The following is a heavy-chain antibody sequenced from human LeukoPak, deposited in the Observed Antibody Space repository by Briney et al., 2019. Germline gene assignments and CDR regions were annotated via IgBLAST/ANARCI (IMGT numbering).Heavy chain of an antibody. V-gene: IGHV1-24*01. CDR2: FDPEDGET. J-gene: IGHJ4*02. Sequence: ASVKVSCKVSGYTLTELSMHWVRQAPGKGLEWMGGFDPEDGETIYAQKFQGRVTMTRDTSTSTVYMELSSLRSEDTAVYYCARDPLGGELSYFDYWGQGTLVTVSS. D-gene: IGHD3-16*02. CDR1: GYTLTELS. CDR3: ARDPLGGELSYFDY.